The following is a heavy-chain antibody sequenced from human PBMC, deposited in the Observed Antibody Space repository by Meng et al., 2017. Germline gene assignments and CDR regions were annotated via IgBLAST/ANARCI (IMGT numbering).Heavy chain of an antibody. V-gene: IGHV3-48*03. D-gene: IGHD3-10*01. J-gene: IGHJ3*02. CDR1: GFTFSSYE. Sequence: GGSLRLSCAASGFTFSSYEMNWVRQAPGKGLEWVSYISSSGSTIYYADSVKGRFTISRDNAKNSLYLQMNSLRAEDTAVYYCAYYYGSGSWAIGAFDIWGQGTMVTVSS. CDR3: AYYYGSGSWAIGAFDI. CDR2: ISSSGSTI.